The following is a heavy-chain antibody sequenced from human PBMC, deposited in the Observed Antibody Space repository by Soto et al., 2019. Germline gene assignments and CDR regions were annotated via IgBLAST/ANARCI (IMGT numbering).Heavy chain of an antibody. V-gene: IGHV3-48*01. Sequence: GGSLRLSCAASGFTFSSYSMNWVRQAPGKGLEWVSYISSSSSTIYYADSVKGRFTISRDNAKNSLYLQMNSLRAEDTAVYYCARDDTLTPNWFHPWGQGTLVTGSS. CDR3: ARDDTLTPNWFHP. D-gene: IGHD4-17*01. CDR2: ISSSSSTI. J-gene: IGHJ5*02. CDR1: GFTFSSYS.